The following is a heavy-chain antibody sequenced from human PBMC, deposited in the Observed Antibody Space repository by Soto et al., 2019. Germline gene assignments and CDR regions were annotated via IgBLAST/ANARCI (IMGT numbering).Heavy chain of an antibody. CDR1: GFTFSSYG. J-gene: IGHJ6*02. V-gene: IGHV3-30*18. CDR2: ISYDESNK. D-gene: IGHD6-13*01. Sequence: QVQLVESGGGVVQPGRSLRLSCAASGFTFSSYGMHWVRQAPGKGLEWVAVISYDESNKYYADSVKARFTISRDNSKNTLYLQMNSLRAEDTAVYYCAKSIAAVGTPPYFYYYGMDVWGQGTTVTVSS. CDR3: AKSIAAVGTPPYFYYYGMDV.